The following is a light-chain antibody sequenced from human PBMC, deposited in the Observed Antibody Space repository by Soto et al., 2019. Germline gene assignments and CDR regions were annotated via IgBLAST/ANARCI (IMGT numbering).Light chain of an antibody. J-gene: IGLJ3*02. CDR1: SSDVGGYNY. Sequence: QSALTQPPSASGSPGQSVTISCTGTSSDVGGYNYVSWYQQHPGKAPKLIIYDVTKRPSGVPDRFSGSKSGNTASLTVSGLQVEDEADYFCNSYAGSDNYVLFGGGTKLTVL. CDR3: NSYAGSDNYVL. CDR2: DVT. V-gene: IGLV2-8*01.